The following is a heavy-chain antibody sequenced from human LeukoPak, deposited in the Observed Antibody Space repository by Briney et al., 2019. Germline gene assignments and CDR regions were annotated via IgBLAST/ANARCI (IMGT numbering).Heavy chain of an antibody. V-gene: IGHV3-15*01. CDR2: IKSNSDGGTT. Sequence: PGGSLRLSCTASGFTFTDTWMTWVRQAPGKGLEWVGRIKSNSDGGTTDYAVPVKGRFSISRGDSKSTLYLQIYSLKTEDTAVYYCTTVHGAGPVNFDHWGQGSLVTVSS. CDR1: GFTFTDTW. CDR3: TTVHGAGPVNFDH. D-gene: IGHD3-10*01. J-gene: IGHJ4*02.